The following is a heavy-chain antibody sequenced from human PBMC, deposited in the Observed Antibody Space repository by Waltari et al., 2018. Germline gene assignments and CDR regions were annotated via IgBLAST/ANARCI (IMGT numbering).Heavy chain of an antibody. CDR1: GFPFDDYA. J-gene: IGHJ4*02. CDR2: INWNSDSI. Sequence: EVQLVESGGGLVHPGRSLRLSCAASGFPFDDYAMHWVRQAPGKGLEWVAGINWNSDSIGYGDSVKGRFTISRDNARNSLYLQMNSLTTEDTGVYWCATGGWGFYLDNWGQGTLVTFSS. D-gene: IGHD7-27*01. V-gene: IGHV3-9*01. CDR3: ATGGWGFYLDN.